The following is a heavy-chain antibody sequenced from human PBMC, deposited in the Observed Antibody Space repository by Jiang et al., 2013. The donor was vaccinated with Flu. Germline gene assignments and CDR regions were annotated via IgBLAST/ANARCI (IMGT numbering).Heavy chain of an antibody. V-gene: IGHV4-31*02. CDR2: IYYSGFT. D-gene: IGHD4-23*01. CDR3: ARDKKEFGGNGLDY. J-gene: IGHJ4*02. Sequence: EWIGYIYYSGFTYFNPSLKSRITMSLDTSKNQFFLNLSSVTAADTAVYYCARDKKEFGGNGLDYWGQGTLVTVSS.